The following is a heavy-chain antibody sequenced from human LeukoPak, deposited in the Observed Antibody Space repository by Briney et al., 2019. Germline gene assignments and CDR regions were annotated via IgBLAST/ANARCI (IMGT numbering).Heavy chain of an antibody. CDR3: ARATIYMGFGESSDAFDI. V-gene: IGHV3-66*01. Sequence: GGSLRLSCAASGFTVSSNYMSWVRQAPGKGLEWVSVIYSGGSTYYADSVKGRFTISRDNSKNTLYLQMNSLRAEDTAVYYCARATIYMGFGESSDAFDIWGQGTMVTVSS. D-gene: IGHD3-10*01. CDR1: GFTVSSNY. CDR2: IYSGGST. J-gene: IGHJ3*02.